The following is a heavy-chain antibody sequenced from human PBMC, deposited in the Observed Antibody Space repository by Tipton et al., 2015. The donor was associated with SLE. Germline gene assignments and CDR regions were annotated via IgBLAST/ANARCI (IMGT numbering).Heavy chain of an antibody. CDR1: GFTFRNHA. D-gene: IGHD5-24*01. CDR2: ISTGGDTT. J-gene: IGHJ4*02. Sequence: SLRLSCAASGFTFRNHALSWVRQAPGKGLEWVSSISTGGDTTYYADSVRGRFTISRDNSMSTLYLQMKAQRAEDTAVYYCAKDNGYNVLDYWGQGALVTVSS. CDR3: AKDNGYNVLDY. V-gene: IGHV3-23*01.